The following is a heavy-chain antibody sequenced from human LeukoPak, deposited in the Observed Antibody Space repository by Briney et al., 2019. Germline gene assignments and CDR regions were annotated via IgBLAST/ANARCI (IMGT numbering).Heavy chain of an antibody. J-gene: IGHJ6*03. D-gene: IGHD3-3*01. CDR2: IKQDGSEK. Sequence: GGSLRLSCAASGFTFSSYWMSWVRQAPGKGLEWVANIKQDGSEKYYVDSVKGRFTISRDNAKNSLYLQMNSLRAEDTAVYYCASNYYDFWSGYYSPPYYMDVWGKGTTVTVSS. V-gene: IGHV3-7*01. CDR1: GFTFSSYW. CDR3: ASNYYDFWSGYYSPPYYMDV.